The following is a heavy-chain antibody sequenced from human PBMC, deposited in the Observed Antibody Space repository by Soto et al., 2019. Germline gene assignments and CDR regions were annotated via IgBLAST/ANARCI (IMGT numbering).Heavy chain of an antibody. CDR2: ISAYNGNT. CDR1: GYTFTSYG. J-gene: IGHJ6*02. CDR3: ARASGYDSSGYYYGGGMDV. V-gene: IGHV1-18*01. Sequence: QVQLVQSGAEVKKPGASVKVSCKASGYTFTSYGISWVRQAPGQGLEWMGWISAYNGNTNYAQKLQGRATMTTDTSTSTAYMELRSLRSDDTAVYYCARASGYDSSGYYYGGGMDVWGQGTTVTVSS. D-gene: IGHD3-22*01.